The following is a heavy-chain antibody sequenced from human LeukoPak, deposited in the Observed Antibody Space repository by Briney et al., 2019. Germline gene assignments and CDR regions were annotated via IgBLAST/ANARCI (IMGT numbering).Heavy chain of an antibody. CDR1: GFTFSSYT. D-gene: IGHD2-8*02. J-gene: IGHJ6*02. CDR2: ISTGSSYI. V-gene: IGHV3-21*01. CDR3: ARVQVGRRYYYYYYGMDV. Sequence: GGSLRLSCAASGFTFSSYTMNWVRQAPGKGLEWVSSISTGSSYIYYANSVKGRFTISRDNAKNSLYLQMNSLRAEDTAVYYCARVQVGRRYYYYYYGMDVWGQGTTVTVSS.